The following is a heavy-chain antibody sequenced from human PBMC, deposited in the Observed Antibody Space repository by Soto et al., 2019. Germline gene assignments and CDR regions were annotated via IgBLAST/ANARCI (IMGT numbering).Heavy chain of an antibody. CDR1: GFNFDDYA. V-gene: IGHV3-9*01. CDR3: AKDYAGTTETVLIDY. CDR2: ISWVSGGI. D-gene: IGHD3-10*01. Sequence: DVQLVESGGGLVQPGRSLRLSCAASGFNFDDYAMYWVRQAPGKGLEWVSGISWVSGGIGYADSVKGRFTISRDNAKNSLYLQMNSLRPEDTALYYCAKDYAGTTETVLIDYWGQGTLVSVSS. J-gene: IGHJ4*02.